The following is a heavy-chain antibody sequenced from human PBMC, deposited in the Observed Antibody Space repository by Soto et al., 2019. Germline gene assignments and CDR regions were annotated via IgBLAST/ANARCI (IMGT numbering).Heavy chain of an antibody. CDR3: ARGDYGDYFVYIGLDA. CDR2: ISGNSRSI. Sequence: QVQLVESGGGPVKPGGSLTLSCAASGFIFSDYFIHWVRQAPGKGLEWVAHISGNSRSIAYSESVRGRFAISRDNAKNSVSLQMNGLRPDDTALYYCARGDYGDYFVYIGLDAWGRGTTVNVSS. V-gene: IGHV3-11*05. J-gene: IGHJ6*02. CDR1: GFIFSDYF. D-gene: IGHD4-17*01.